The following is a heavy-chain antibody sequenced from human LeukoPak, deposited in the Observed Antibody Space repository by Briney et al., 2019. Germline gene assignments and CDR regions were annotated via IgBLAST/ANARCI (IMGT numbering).Heavy chain of an antibody. Sequence: SETLSLTCTVSGGSISSSSYYWGWIRQPPGKGLEWIGSIYYSGSTYYNPSLKSRVTISVDTSKNQFSLKLRSVTAADTAVYYCAREGLVKAYYYDSSGYDYWGQGTLVTVSS. CDR1: GGSISSSSYY. J-gene: IGHJ4*02. D-gene: IGHD3-22*01. CDR3: AREGLVKAYYYDSSGYDY. V-gene: IGHV4-39*07. CDR2: IYYSGST.